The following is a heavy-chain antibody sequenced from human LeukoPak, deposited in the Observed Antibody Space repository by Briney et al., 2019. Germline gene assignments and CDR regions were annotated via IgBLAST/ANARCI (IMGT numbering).Heavy chain of an antibody. V-gene: IGHV4-4*07. D-gene: IGHD2-15*01. CDR2: ISTLGST. Sequence: SETLSLTCSVSGGSINNYYWTWIRQPAGKGLEWIGHISTLGSTNYNPSLKSRVTMSVDTSKNQFSLKLSSVTAADTAVYYCASRRDIVVVVAATPHRYWGQGTLVTVSS. CDR1: GGSINNYY. CDR3: ASRRDIVVVVAATPHRY. J-gene: IGHJ4*02.